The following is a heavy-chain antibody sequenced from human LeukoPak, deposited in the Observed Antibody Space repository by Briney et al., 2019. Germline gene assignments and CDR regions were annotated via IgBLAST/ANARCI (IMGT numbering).Heavy chain of an antibody. V-gene: IGHV3-74*01. CDR1: VFAYSNCW. Sequence: PGGSQTLSCAPPVFAYSNCWVHWVRHSPGEGLVCVSRISSDGSRTRYADSVKGPFTISRDNAKNTLYLQMNSLRAGDTAVYYCARTAYSDFSLGFWGQGTLVTVSS. CDR2: ISSDGSRT. D-gene: IGHD5-12*01. CDR3: ARTAYSDFSLGF. J-gene: IGHJ4*02.